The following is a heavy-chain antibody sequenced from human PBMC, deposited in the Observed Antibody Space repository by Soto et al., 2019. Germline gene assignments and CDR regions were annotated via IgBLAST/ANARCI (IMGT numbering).Heavy chain of an antibody. J-gene: IGHJ4*02. CDR2: IYYNGNT. CDR1: GGSISSGDSY. Sequence: SETLSLTCTVSGGSISSGDSYWNWIRQLPGKGLEWIGYIYYNGNTFYNPSPKSRVTMSVDTSKNQFSLKLSSVTAADTAVYYCARGPSIAAPFDYWGQGTLVTVSS. V-gene: IGHV4-31*03. CDR3: ARGPSIAAPFDY. D-gene: IGHD6-6*01.